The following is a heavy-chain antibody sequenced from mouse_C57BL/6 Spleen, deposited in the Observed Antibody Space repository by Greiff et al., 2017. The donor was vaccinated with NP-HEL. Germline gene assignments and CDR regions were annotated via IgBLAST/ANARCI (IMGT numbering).Heavy chain of an antibody. CDR2: IYPGDGDT. V-gene: IGHV1-82*01. D-gene: IGHD4-1*01. Sequence: QVQLQQSGPELVKPGASVKISCKASGYAFSSSWMNWVKQRPGKGLEWIGRIYPGDGDTNYNGKFKGKATLTADKSSSTAYMQLSSPTSEDSAVYFCARGNWDFDYWGQGTTLTVSS. CDR1: GYAFSSSW. CDR3: ARGNWDFDY. J-gene: IGHJ2*01.